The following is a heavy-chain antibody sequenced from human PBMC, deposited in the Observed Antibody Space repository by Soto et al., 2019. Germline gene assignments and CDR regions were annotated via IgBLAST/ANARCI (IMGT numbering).Heavy chain of an antibody. CDR2: VSGSGGST. CDR3: ARLPNVVGASYNDY. CDR1: GFTFSSYA. D-gene: IGHD1-26*01. V-gene: IGHV3-23*01. Sequence: GGSLRLSCAASGFTFSSYAMGWVRQAPGKGLEWISAVSGSGGSTYYADSVKGRFTISRENTKNSLYLQMNSLKTEDTAVYYCARLPNVVGASYNDYWGQGVLVTVSS. J-gene: IGHJ4*02.